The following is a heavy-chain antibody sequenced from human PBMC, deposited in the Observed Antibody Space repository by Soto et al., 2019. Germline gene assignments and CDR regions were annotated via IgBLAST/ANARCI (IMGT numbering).Heavy chain of an antibody. Sequence: GGSLRLSCAASGFTFSSYGMHWVRQAPGKGLEWVAVISYDGSNKYYADSVKGRFTISRDNSKNTLYLQMNSLRAEDTAVYYCAKDPTQRITMIVVVINYFDYWGQGTLVTVSS. V-gene: IGHV3-30*18. CDR2: ISYDGSNK. J-gene: IGHJ4*02. CDR3: AKDPTQRITMIVVVINYFDY. D-gene: IGHD3-22*01. CDR1: GFTFSSYG.